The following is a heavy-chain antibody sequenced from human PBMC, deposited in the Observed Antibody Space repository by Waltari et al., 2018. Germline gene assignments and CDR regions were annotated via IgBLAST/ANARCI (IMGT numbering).Heavy chain of an antibody. V-gene: IGHV3-23*01. CDR2: ISGSGGST. CDR3: AKGLSAYYDFWSGYPDY. CDR1: GFTFSSYA. J-gene: IGHJ4*02. Sequence: EVQLLESGGGLVQPGGSLRLSCAASGFTFSSYAMSWVRQAPGKGLEWVSAISGSGGSTYYADSVKGRFTISRDNSKNTLYLQMNSLRAEDTAVYYCAKGLSAYYDFWSGYPDYWGQGTLVTVSS. D-gene: IGHD3-3*01.